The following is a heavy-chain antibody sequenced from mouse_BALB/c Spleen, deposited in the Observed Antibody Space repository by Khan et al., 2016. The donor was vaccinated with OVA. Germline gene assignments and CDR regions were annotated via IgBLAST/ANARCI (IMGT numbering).Heavy chain of an antibody. V-gene: IGHV3-2*02. D-gene: IGHD1-2*01. CDR2: ISYSGST. J-gene: IGHJ2*01. CDR1: GYSITSGYG. Sequence: QLVESGPGLVKPSQSLSLTCTVTGYSITSGYGWNWIRQFPGNKLEWMGYISYSGSTNYNPSLTSRISIYRDTSKNQFFLHLNSVTTEDTATYYCARTARIKYWGQGTTRTVSS. CDR3: ARTARIKY.